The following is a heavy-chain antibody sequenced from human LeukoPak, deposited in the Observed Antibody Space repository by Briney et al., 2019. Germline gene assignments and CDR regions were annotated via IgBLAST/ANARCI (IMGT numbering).Heavy chain of an antibody. J-gene: IGHJ4*02. CDR2: IYYSGST. Sequence: SETQSLTCTVSGGSISSGGYYWSWIRQHPGKGLEWIGYIYYSGSTYYNPSLKSRVTISVDTSKNQFSLKLSSVTAADTAMYYCARGGPVDYWGQGTLVTVSS. V-gene: IGHV4-31*03. D-gene: IGHD3-16*01. CDR1: GGSISSGGYY. CDR3: ARGGPVDY.